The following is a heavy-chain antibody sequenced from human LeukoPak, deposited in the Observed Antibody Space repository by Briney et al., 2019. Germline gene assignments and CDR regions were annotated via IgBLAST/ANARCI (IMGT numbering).Heavy chain of an antibody. CDR1: GGSFSGYY. J-gene: IGHJ1*01. D-gene: IGHD2-2*01. V-gene: IGHV4-59*10. CDR3: ARSEFPDIVVVPAAIGAEYFQH. Sequence: PSETLSLTCAVYGGSFSGYYWSWIRQPAGKGLEWIGRIYTSGSTNYNPSLKSRVTMSVDTSKNQFSLKLSSVTAADTAVYYCARSEFPDIVVVPAAIGAEYFQHWGQGTLVTVSS. CDR2: IYTSGST.